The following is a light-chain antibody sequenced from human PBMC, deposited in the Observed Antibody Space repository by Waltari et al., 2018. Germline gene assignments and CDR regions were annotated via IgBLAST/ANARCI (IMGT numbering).Light chain of an antibody. CDR2: DAS. CDR3: QKYGTLPAT. J-gene: IGKJ1*01. V-gene: IGKV3-20*01. Sequence: DIFLTQSPATLSFSTGEGATLPCRDSQSISRLLAWYQQKPGQAPRLLIYDASTRATGIPDRFSGSGSGTDFRLTISRLETEDFAVYYCQKYGTLPATFGQGTKVEIK. CDR1: QSISRL.